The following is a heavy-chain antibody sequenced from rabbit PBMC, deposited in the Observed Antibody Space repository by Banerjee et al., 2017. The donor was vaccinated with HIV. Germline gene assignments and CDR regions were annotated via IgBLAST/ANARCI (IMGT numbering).Heavy chain of an antibody. CDR1: GFSFSGSYY. Sequence: QSLEESGGDLVKPEGSLTLTCTASGFSFSGSYYMCWVRQAPGKGLEWIGCIAGGSSGSTYYASWAKGRFTISKTSSTTVTLQMTSLTAADTATYFCAREGFGDGTGDFDLWGPGTLVTVS. CDR3: AREGFGDGTGDFDL. J-gene: IGHJ4*01. CDR2: IAGGSSGST. V-gene: IGHV1S40*01. D-gene: IGHD7-1*01.